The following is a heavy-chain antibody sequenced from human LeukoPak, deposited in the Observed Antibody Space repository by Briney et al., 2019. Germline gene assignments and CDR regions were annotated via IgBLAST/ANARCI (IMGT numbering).Heavy chain of an antibody. D-gene: IGHD3-10*01. CDR1: GFTFMNYV. J-gene: IGHJ2*01. CDR3: ARKITMVRGPLIKGYFDL. CDR2: IRLGGGLT. V-gene: IGHV3-23*01. Sequence: GGSLRLFCSGSGFTFMNYVMAWVRQAPGKGLEWVSSIRLGGGLTHSADPVKGRFIISRDMNTLFLQMNNLRPEDTAMYYCARKITMVRGPLIKGYFDLWGRGTLVSVSS.